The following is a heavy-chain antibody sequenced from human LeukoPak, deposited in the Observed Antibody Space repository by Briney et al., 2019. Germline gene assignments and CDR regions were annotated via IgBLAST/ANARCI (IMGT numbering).Heavy chain of an antibody. CDR3: TEAAAGTGY. V-gene: IGHV3-73*01. CDR1: GFTFSGSA. CDR2: IRSKANSYAT. D-gene: IGHD6-13*01. Sequence: PGGSLRLSCAASGFTFSGSAMHWVRQASGQGLEWVGRIRSKANSYATAYAASVKGRITISRDDSNNTAYLQTNSLKTEDTAVYYCTEAAAGTGYWGQGTLVTVSS. J-gene: IGHJ4*02.